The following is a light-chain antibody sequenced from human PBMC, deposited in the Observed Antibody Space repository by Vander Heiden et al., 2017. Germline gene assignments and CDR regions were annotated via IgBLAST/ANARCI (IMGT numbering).Light chain of an antibody. V-gene: IGLV2-14*01. J-gene: IGLJ2*01. CDR1: SSDVGGYNS. CDR2: DVS. CDR3: SSYTSSSTLV. Sequence: QSALTQPASGSGSPGQSITISCTGTSSDVGGYNSVSWYQQHPGKAPKLMIYDVSYRPSGVSDRFSGSKSGNTASLTISGLQAEDEADYYCSSYTSSSTLVFGGGTKLTVL.